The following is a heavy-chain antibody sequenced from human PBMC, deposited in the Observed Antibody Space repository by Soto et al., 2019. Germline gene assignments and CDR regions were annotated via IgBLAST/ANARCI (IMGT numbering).Heavy chain of an antibody. CDR3: AKFPRGNYEPS. CDR1: GFTFKNYG. V-gene: IGHV3-30*18. J-gene: IGHJ5*02. Sequence: VGSLRLSCVVSGFTFKNYGMHWVRQAPGKGLEWVSVLSYDGSEKDYAASVRGRFTISRDNSKNTLYLQMNSLRTEDTAIYYCAKFPRGNYEPSWGQGTLVTVSS. CDR2: LSYDGSEK. D-gene: IGHD3-3*01.